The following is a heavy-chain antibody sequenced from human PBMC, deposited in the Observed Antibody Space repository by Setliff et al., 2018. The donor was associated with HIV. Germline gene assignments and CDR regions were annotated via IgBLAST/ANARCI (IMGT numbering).Heavy chain of an antibody. D-gene: IGHD3-22*01. CDR3: ATTEGGYTLNSDSSGSRYFDY. CDR2: INTEHGGA. V-gene: IGHV1-2*02. J-gene: IGHJ4*02. CDR1: GYTFSDYE. Sequence: ASVKVSCKASGYTFSDYEIHWLRQAPGQGPEWLGWINTEHGGAYYTQHFQGRVSVTRDTSISTVYMELSALQSDDTAIYYCATTEGGYTLNSDSSGSRYFDYWGQGTLVTVS.